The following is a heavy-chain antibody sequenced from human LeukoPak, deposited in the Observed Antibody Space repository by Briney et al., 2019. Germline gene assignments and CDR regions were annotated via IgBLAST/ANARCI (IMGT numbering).Heavy chain of an antibody. J-gene: IGHJ4*02. CDR1: GLTFRTYW. CDR3: AGGASSTVHY. Sequence: GGSLSLSCAASGLTFRTYWMHWVRQAPGKGLVWVSRINGDGSLSYADSVKGRFTISRDNTKNMLYLQMNSLRAEDTAVYYCAGGASSTVHYWGQGTLVTVSS. D-gene: IGHD6-13*01. V-gene: IGHV3-74*01. CDR2: INGDGSL.